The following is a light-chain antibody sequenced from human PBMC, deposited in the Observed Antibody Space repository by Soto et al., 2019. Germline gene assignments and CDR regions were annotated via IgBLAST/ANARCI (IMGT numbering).Light chain of an antibody. CDR1: QSVLYSSNNKNY. CDR3: QQSYSTP. J-gene: IGKJ2*01. Sequence: DIVMTQSPDSLAVSLGERATINCKSSQSVLYSSNNKNYLAWYQQKPGQPPKLLIYWASTRESGVPDRFSGSGSGTDFTLTISSLQPEDFATYYCQQSYSTPFCQGTKLEIK. CDR2: WAS. V-gene: IGKV4-1*01.